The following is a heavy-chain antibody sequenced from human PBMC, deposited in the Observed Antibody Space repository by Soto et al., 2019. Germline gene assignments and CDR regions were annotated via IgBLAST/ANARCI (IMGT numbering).Heavy chain of an antibody. D-gene: IGHD4-17*01. J-gene: IGHJ4*02. CDR3: ARRTNDYGGNSFDS. V-gene: IGHV4-34*01. Sequence: SETLSLTCAVYGGSFSGYYWSWIRQPPGKGLEWIGEINHSGSTNYNPSLKSRVTISVDTSKNQFSLNLSSVTAADTAVYYCARRTNDYGGNSFDSWGQGTLVTAPQ. CDR2: INHSGST. CDR1: GGSFSGYY.